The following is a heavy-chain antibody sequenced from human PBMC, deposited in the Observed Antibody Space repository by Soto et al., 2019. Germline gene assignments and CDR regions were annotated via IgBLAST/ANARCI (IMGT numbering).Heavy chain of an antibody. V-gene: IGHV4-31*02. J-gene: IGHJ5*02. CDR3: ARGSSYSNWFDP. D-gene: IGHD2-15*01. CDR1: GGSISSGGYY. Sequence: PSETLSLTCTVSGGSISSGGYYWSWIRQHPGKGLEWIGYIYYSGSTYYNPSLKSRVTISVDTSKNQFSLKLSSVTAADTAVYYCARGSSYSNWFDPWGQGTLVTVSS. CDR2: IYYSGST.